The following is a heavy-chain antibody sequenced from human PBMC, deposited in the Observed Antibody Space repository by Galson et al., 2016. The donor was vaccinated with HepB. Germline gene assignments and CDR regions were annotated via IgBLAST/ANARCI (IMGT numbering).Heavy chain of an antibody. CDR3: ARHRYMDV. V-gene: IGHV1-69*06. CDR2: IVPIFGTP. Sequence: HSGAEVKKPGESLQISCKASGPTSPMYTFSWVRQAPGQGPEWLGGIVPIFGTPNYARKFQGRVTITADKSTTTVYMELSSLRSKETAVYYCARHRYMDVWGQGTTVIMSS. CDR1: GPTSPMYT. J-gene: IGHJ6*03.